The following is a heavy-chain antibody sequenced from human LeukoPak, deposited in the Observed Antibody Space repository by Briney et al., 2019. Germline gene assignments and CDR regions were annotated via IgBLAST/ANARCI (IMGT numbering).Heavy chain of an antibody. J-gene: IGHJ5*02. CDR3: ARLNWFDP. CDR1: GGTFSSYA. V-gene: IGHV1-69*04. Sequence: GALVKVSYKASGGTFSSYAISWVRQAPGQGLEWMGRIIPILGIANYAQKFQGRVTITADKSTSTAYMELSSLRSEDTAVYYCARLNWFDPWGQGTLVTVSS. CDR2: IIPILGIA.